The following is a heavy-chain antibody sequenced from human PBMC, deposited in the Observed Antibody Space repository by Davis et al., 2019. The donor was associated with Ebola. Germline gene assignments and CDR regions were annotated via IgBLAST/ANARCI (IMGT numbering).Heavy chain of an antibody. V-gene: IGHV1-3*01. D-gene: IGHD3-9*01. CDR2: INAGNGNM. J-gene: IGHJ4*02. CDR3: ARDTGIRYVSLGY. Sequence: AASVKVSCKASGYTFTDFDIHWVRQAPGQGLEWMGWINAGNGNMRYSQKFQGRVTTTRDTSASTVYMELSSLRSEDTAVYYCARDTGIRYVSLGYWGQGTLVTVSS. CDR1: GYTFTDFD.